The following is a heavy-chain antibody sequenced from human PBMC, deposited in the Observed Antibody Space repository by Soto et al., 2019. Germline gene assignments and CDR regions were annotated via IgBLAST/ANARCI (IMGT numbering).Heavy chain of an antibody. V-gene: IGHV1-18*04. J-gene: IGHJ4*02. CDR1: GYTFPSDG. CDR3: ARAPRRGRVVTGDY. Sequence: ASVKVSCKPAGYTFPSDGISWVRQALGQGLEWMGWISAYNGNTNYAQKLQGRVTMTTDTSTSTAYMELRSLRSDDTAVYYCARAPRRGRVVTGDYWGQGTLVTVS. CDR2: ISAYNGNT. D-gene: IGHD2-21*02.